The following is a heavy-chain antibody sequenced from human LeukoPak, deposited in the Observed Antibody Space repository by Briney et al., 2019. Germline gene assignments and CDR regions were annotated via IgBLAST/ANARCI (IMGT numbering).Heavy chain of an antibody. CDR2: ISASGGSI. D-gene: IGHD3-10*01. CDR1: GFIFNSCA. J-gene: IGHJ6*02. Sequence: GGSLRLSCAASGFIFNSCAMSWVRQAPGKGLGWVSVISASGGSIYYADSVKGRFTISRDNSKNTVHLQMNSLRAEDTAVYYCAKKASGLIRGVIEPYYYYGMDVWGQGTTVTVSS. V-gene: IGHV3-23*01. CDR3: AKKASGLIRGVIEPYYYYGMDV.